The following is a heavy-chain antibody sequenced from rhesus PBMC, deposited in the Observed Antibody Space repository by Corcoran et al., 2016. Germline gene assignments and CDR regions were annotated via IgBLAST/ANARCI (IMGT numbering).Heavy chain of an antibody. CDR2: IHGGGGSA. CDR1: GGSIPCTY. Sequence: QVQLQESSPGLVKPSETLSLTCAVSGGSIPCTYWCSLLQSPGKGLEWIGRIHGGGGSADYNPSLKRRVTISTDTSKNQFSLNLNSMTAADTAVYYCARWIQLQLDSWGQGVVVTVSS. V-gene: IGHV4-160*01. J-gene: IGHJ6*01. D-gene: IGHD5-12*01. CDR3: ARWIQLQLDS.